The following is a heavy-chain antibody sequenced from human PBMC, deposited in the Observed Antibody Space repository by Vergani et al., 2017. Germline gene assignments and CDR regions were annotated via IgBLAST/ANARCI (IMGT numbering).Heavy chain of an antibody. CDR3: AGGVKVRYSSLYWYCDL. V-gene: IGHV4-61*10. D-gene: IGHD6-19*01. J-gene: IGHJ2*01. CDR1: GDSVSSGRYY. CDR2: VYYSGGT. Sequence: QVQLQESGPGLVKPSETLSLTCTVSGDSVSSGRYYWNWLRQPAGKGLEWIGYVYYSGGTNYNPSLKSRVTISVDTSKNPFSLKLSSVTAADTAVDYCAGGVKVRYSSLYWYCDLWGRGTLVTVSS.